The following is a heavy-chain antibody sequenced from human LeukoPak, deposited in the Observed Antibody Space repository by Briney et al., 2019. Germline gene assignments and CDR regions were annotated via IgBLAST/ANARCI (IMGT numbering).Heavy chain of an antibody. D-gene: IGHD1-1*01. V-gene: IGHV3-15*01. J-gene: IGHJ3*02. CDR2: IKSKTE. Sequence: GGSLRLSCAASGFTFTSGWMSWVRQAPGKGLEWVGRIKSKTEGYASPGTGRFTISRDDAKNTLYLQMHSLKPEATAVYYSTTRTTGSVLPLDAFDIWGQGTMVTVSS. CDR3: TTRTTGSVLPLDAFDI. CDR1: GFTFTSGW.